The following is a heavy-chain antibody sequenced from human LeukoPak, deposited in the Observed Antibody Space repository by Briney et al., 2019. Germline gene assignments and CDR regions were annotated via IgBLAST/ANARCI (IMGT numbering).Heavy chain of an antibody. CDR1: GGTFSSYA. D-gene: IGHD3-22*01. CDR2: IIPIFGTT. Sequence: SVKVSCKASGGTFSSYAISWVRQAPGQGLEWMGGIIPIFGTTNYAQKFQGRATITADESTSTAYMELSSLRPEDRAVYYCVRGSEDYDSSGYYYDLGDYWGQGTLVTVSS. CDR3: VRGSEDYDSSGYYYDLGDY. J-gene: IGHJ4*02. V-gene: IGHV1-69*13.